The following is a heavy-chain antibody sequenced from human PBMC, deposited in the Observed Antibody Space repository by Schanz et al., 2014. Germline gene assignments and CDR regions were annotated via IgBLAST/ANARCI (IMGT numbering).Heavy chain of an antibody. Sequence: VQLVESGGGVVQPGGSLRLSCAASGFTFSSYSMHWVRQAPGKGLEWVANMNQDGSVKNYVDSVKGRFTISRDNAKNSLYLQMNSLRAEDTAVYYCARDRVQYSSGWYSDSWGQGTLVTVSS. V-gene: IGHV3-7*01. D-gene: IGHD6-19*01. CDR1: GFTFSSYS. CDR2: MNQDGSVK. CDR3: ARDRVQYSSGWYSDS. J-gene: IGHJ4*02.